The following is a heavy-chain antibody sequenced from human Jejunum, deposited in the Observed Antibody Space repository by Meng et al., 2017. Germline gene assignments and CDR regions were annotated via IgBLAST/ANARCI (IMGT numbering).Heavy chain of an antibody. CDR2: VDHAGTT. Sequence: GSLRLSCTVSGASSSPTYYWGWIRQSPGKRLEWIASVDHAGTTYYNPSLQTRVSISVDTSKNQLTLNLKSVTATETAIYYCARDRNHVNWFFYWGQGTLVNVSS. CDR3: ARDRNHVNWFFY. D-gene: IGHD2/OR15-2a*01. J-gene: IGHJ5*01. CDR1: GASSSPTYY. V-gene: IGHV4-38-2*02.